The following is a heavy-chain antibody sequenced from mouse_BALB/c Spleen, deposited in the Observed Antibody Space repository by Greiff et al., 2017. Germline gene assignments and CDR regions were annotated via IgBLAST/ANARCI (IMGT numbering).Heavy chain of an antibody. CDR2: IYPGSGNT. Sequence: QVQLKESGAELARPGASVKLSCKASGYTFTDYYINWVKQRTGQGLEWIGEIYPGSGNTYYNEKFKGKATLTADKSSSTAYMQLSSLTSEDSAVYFCARGDYPYAMDYWGQGTSVTVSS. V-gene: IGHV1-77*01. CDR3: ARGDYPYAMDY. D-gene: IGHD2-4*01. J-gene: IGHJ4*01. CDR1: GYTFTDYY.